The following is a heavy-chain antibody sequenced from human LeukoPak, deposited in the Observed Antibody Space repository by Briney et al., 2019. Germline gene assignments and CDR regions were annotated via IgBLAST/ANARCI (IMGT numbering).Heavy chain of an antibody. Sequence: PSETLSLTCTVSGDSINSIGYYWSWIRQPPGKGLEWIGYIYYSGSTYYNPSLKSRVTISVDTSKNQFSLKLSSVTAADTAIYYCARADDSSGAFDYWGQGTLVTVSS. CDR2: IYYSGST. V-gene: IGHV4-30-4*08. J-gene: IGHJ4*02. D-gene: IGHD3-22*01. CDR1: GDSINSIGYY. CDR3: ARADDSSGAFDY.